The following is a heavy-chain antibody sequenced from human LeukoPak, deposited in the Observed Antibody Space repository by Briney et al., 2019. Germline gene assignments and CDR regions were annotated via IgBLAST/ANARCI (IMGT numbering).Heavy chain of an antibody. V-gene: IGHV1-8*01. D-gene: IGHD1-7*01. J-gene: IGHJ4*02. Sequence: ASVKVSCKASGYTFTSYDINWVRQATGQGLEWMGWMNPNSGNTGYAQKFQGRVTMTRNTSISTAYMELSSLRSEDTAVYYCARADYNWNYNREYYSDYWGQGTLVTVSS. CDR2: MNPNSGNT. CDR3: ARADYNWNYNREYYSDY. CDR1: GYTFTSYD.